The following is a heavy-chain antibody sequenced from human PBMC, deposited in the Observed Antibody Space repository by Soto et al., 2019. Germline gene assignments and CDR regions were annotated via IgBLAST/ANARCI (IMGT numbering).Heavy chain of an antibody. J-gene: IGHJ4*02. CDR1: GFTFSSYS. Sequence: GGSLRLSCAASGFTFSSYSMNWFRQAPEKGLEWVSYISSSSGTIYYAESVKGRFTISRDNAKNSLYLQMNSLRAEDTAVYYCARERALSNYPDYWGQGTLVTVSS. CDR3: ARERALSNYPDY. V-gene: IGHV3-48*01. D-gene: IGHD4-4*01. CDR2: ISSSSGTI.